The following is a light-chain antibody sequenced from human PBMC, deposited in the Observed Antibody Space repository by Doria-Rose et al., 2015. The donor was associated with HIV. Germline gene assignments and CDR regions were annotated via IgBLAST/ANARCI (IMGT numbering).Light chain of an antibody. CDR2: SDD. CDR3: AAWDDSLNGVV. J-gene: IGLJ3*02. Sequence: QSVLTQPPSVSEAPRQRVTVSCSGSSSNIGNNGVNWYQQLPGKAPKLLIYSDDLLPSGVSDRFSGSKSGTSASLAISGLQSEDEADYYCAAWDDSLNGVVFGGGTELTVL. V-gene: IGLV1-36*01. CDR1: SSNIGNNG.